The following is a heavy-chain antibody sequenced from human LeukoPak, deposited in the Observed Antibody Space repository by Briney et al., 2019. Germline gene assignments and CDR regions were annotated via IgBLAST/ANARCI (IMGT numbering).Heavy chain of an antibody. CDR3: ARSDGLFDY. CDR1: GGSISSYY. CDR2: IYTSGST. J-gene: IGHJ4*02. V-gene: IGHV4-4*07. Sequence: SSETLSLTCTVSGGSISSYYWSWIRQPAGKGLGWIGRIYTSGSTNYNPSLKSRVTMSVDTSKNQFSLKLSSVTAADTAVYYCARSDGLFDYWGQGTLVTVSS. D-gene: IGHD3/OR15-3a*01.